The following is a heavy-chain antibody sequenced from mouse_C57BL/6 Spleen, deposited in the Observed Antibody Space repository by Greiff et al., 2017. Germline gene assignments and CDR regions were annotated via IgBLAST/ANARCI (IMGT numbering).Heavy chain of an antibody. V-gene: IGHV1-52*01. Sequence: QVQLQQPGAELVRPGSSVKLSCKASGYTFTSYWMHWVKQRPIQGLEWIGNIDPSDSETHYNQKFKDKATVTVDKSSSTAYMQLSSLTSEDSAVYYCARATAVVASGYFDVWGTGTTVTVSS. D-gene: IGHD1-1*01. CDR1: GYTFTSYW. CDR3: ARATAVVASGYFDV. J-gene: IGHJ1*03. CDR2: IDPSDSET.